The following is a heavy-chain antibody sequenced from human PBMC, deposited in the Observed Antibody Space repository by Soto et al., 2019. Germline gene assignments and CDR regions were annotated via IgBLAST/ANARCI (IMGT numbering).Heavy chain of an antibody. Sequence: ASVKVSCKASGYTFTGYYMHWVRQAPGQGLEWMGWINPNSGGTNYAQKFQGWVTMTRDTSISTAYMELSRLRSDDTAVYYCARAARPGAYYYGMDVWGQRTTVTVSS. CDR3: ARAARPGAYYYGMDV. CDR2: INPNSGGT. CDR1: GYTFTGYY. D-gene: IGHD6-6*01. V-gene: IGHV1-2*04. J-gene: IGHJ6*02.